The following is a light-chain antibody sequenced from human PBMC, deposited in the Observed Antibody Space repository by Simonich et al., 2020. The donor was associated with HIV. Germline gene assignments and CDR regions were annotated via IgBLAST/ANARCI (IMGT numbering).Light chain of an antibody. J-gene: IGKJ2*01. V-gene: IGKV4-1*01. CDR1: QSVLYSSNNKNY. Sequence: DIVMTKSPDSLAVSLGERATINCKSSQSVLYSSNNKNYLAWYQQKPGQPPKLLIYCASTRESGVPDRFSGSGSGTDFTLTISSPQAEDGAVYYCQQYYSTPHTFGQGTKLEI. CDR2: CAS. CDR3: QQYYSTPHT.